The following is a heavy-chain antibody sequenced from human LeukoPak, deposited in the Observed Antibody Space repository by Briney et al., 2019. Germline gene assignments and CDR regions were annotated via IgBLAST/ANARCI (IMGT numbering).Heavy chain of an antibody. V-gene: IGHV3-7*01. CDR1: GFTFSDYW. Sequence: GGSLRLSCAASGFTFSDYWMNWVRQAPGKGLEWVANIDQDGGGKYYLDSVKGRFTISRDNAKSSLDLQIGSLRAEDTAVYYCARGDWAPFDNWGQGSLLTVSS. D-gene: IGHD2-21*02. CDR2: IDQDGGGK. J-gene: IGHJ4*02. CDR3: ARGDWAPFDN.